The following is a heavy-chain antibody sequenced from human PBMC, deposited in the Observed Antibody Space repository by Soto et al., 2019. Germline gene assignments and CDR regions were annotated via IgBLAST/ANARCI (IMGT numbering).Heavy chain of an antibody. Sequence: QVQLQESDPGLVKPSQTLSLTCAVSGVYISSDAYYWSWIRQHPGKGLEWIGYISHSGSTYYNPSLKSRVTLSVDTSKNQFSLKLTSVTAADTAVYYCARYRFTATWSKFDYWGQGTLVAVSS. V-gene: IGHV4-31*11. D-gene: IGHD3-16*02. CDR2: ISHSGST. CDR3: ARYRFTATWSKFDY. J-gene: IGHJ4*02. CDR1: GVYISSDAYY.